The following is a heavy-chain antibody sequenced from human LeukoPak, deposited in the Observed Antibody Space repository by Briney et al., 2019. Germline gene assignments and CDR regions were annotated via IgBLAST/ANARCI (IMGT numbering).Heavy chain of an antibody. Sequence: GGSLRLPCAASSLTFNSYDVNWVRQSPGRGLEWVSYINNRCSSIYYADSVKSRFTISRANAKNPLYRQMNSLRAEDTAVYYCASAAYDYSNLPEDWFDPWGQGTLVTVSS. V-gene: IGHV3-48*03. D-gene: IGHD4-11*01. CDR2: INNRCSSI. CDR1: SLTFNSYD. J-gene: IGHJ5*02. CDR3: ASAAYDYSNLPEDWFDP.